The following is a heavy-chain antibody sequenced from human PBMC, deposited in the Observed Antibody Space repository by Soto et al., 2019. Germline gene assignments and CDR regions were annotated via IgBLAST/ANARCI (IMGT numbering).Heavy chain of an antibody. CDR1: GFSLSTPRMG. CDR3: ARIGPDWYFEL. CDR2: IFSNDDK. Sequence: QVTLKESGPVLVKPTETLTLTCTVSGFSLSTPRMGVSWIRQPPGEALEWLAHIFSNDDKSYSTSLKSRLTISTDTSKSPVVLTMTNMDPVDTATYYCARIGPDWYFELWGRGTLVTVSS. V-gene: IGHV2-26*01. J-gene: IGHJ2*01.